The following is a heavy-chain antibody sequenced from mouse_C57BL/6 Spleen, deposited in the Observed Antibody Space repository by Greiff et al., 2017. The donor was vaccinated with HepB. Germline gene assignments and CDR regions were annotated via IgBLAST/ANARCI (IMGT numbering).Heavy chain of an antibody. CDR1: GYAFSSYW. CDR2: IYPGDGDT. J-gene: IGHJ3*01. D-gene: IGHD2-4*01. Sequence: VQLQQSGAELVKPGASVKISCKASGYAFSSYWMNWVKQRPGKGLEWIGQIYPGDGDTNYNGKFKGKATLTADKSSSTAYMQLSSLTSEDSAVYFCAGGDYDRAWFAYWGQGTLVTVSA. CDR3: AGGDYDRAWFAY. V-gene: IGHV1-80*01.